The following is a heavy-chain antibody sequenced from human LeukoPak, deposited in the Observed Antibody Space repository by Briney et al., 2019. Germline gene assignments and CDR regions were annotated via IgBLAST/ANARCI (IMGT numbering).Heavy chain of an antibody. CDR1: GYSFTSYW. D-gene: IGHD3-3*01. CDR2: IYPGDSDT. Sequence: GESLKIPCKGSGYSFTSYWIGWVRQMPGKGLEWMGIIYPGDSDTRYSPSFQGQVTISADKSISTAYLQWSSLKASDTAMYYCARQGITIFGVVTQDAFDIWGQGTMVTVSS. V-gene: IGHV5-51*01. J-gene: IGHJ3*02. CDR3: ARQGITIFGVVTQDAFDI.